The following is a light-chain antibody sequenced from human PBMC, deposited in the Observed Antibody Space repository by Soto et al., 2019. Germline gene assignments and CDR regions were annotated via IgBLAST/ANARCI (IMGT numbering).Light chain of an antibody. CDR1: QSVRSH. J-gene: IGKJ2*01. CDR2: DAS. Sequence: EIVMTQSPATLSVSPGERATLSCTASQSVRSHLAWYQQKPGQAPRRLIYDASTRATGIPARFGGSASGTEFTFSISSLQSEDFAVSYCQQYNDWPPYTFGQGTKLEIK. CDR3: QQYNDWPPYT. V-gene: IGKV3-15*01.